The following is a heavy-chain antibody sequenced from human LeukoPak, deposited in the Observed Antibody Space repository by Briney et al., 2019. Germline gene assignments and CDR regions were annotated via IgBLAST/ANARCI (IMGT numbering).Heavy chain of an antibody. D-gene: IGHD3-3*01. Sequence: GGSLRLSCVVSGFTVSGDYMSWVRQAPGKGLEWVSVIYSGGRTYYADSVKGRFTISRDNSKNILYLQMNRLRVEDTAVYYCARDRRAPYYGFRSGYIDHYYMDVWGKGTTVTVSS. V-gene: IGHV3-53*01. CDR3: ARDRRAPYYGFRSGYIDHYYMDV. CDR1: GFTVSGDY. J-gene: IGHJ6*03. CDR2: IYSGGRT.